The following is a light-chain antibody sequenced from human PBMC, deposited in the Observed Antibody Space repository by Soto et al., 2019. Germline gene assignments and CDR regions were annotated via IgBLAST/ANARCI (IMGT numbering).Light chain of an antibody. V-gene: IGLV2-8*01. CDR2: EVS. CDR3: SSYGGRYNYV. Sequence: QSVLTQPPSAAGSPGQSVTISCSGTSTDVGGYNYVSWYQQYPGKAPKLMIYEVSKRPSGVPDRFSGSKSGNTASLTVSGLQAEDEADYHCSSYGGRYNYVFGTGTKLTVL. CDR1: STDVGGYNY. J-gene: IGLJ1*01.